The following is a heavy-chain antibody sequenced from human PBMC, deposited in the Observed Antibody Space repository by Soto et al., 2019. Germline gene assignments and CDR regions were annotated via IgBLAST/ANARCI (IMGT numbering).Heavy chain of an antibody. Sequence: EVQLLESGGGLVQPGGSLRLSCAASGFTFSSYAMSWVRQAPGKGLEWVSAISGSGGSTYYADSVKGRFTISRDNSKNTLYLQMNSLGAEDTAVYYCAKGGRCSGGSCYPTFDYWGQGTLVTVSS. D-gene: IGHD2-15*01. V-gene: IGHV3-23*01. J-gene: IGHJ4*02. CDR2: ISGSGGST. CDR1: GFTFSSYA. CDR3: AKGGRCSGGSCYPTFDY.